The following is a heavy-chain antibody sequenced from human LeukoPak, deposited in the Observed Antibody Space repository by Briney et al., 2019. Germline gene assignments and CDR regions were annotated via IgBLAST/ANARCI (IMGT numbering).Heavy chain of an antibody. CDR2: IYPIDSDT. CDR3: ARPSAYGEDAFDV. J-gene: IGHJ3*01. Sequence: GESLKISCKGSGYSFTNYWIGWVRQMPGKGLEWMGIIYPIDSDTRYSPSFRGQVTFSADKSISTAYLQWSSLKASGTAMYYCARPSAYGEDAFDVWGQGTMVTVSS. V-gene: IGHV5-51*01. D-gene: IGHD2-21*01. CDR1: GYSFTNYW.